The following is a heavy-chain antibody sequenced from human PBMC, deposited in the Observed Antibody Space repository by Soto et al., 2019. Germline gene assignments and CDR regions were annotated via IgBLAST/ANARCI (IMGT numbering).Heavy chain of an antibody. Sequence: QVQLVQSGAEVKKPGASVKVSCKASGYTFTSYDIDWVRQATGQGLEWMGWMNPNSGNTGYAQKFQGRVTMTRNTSISTAYMELSSLRSEDTAVYYCARPIFGVVIRRYAFDIWGQGTMVTVSS. D-gene: IGHD3-3*01. V-gene: IGHV1-8*01. J-gene: IGHJ3*02. CDR3: ARPIFGVVIRRYAFDI. CDR2: MNPNSGNT. CDR1: GYTFTSYD.